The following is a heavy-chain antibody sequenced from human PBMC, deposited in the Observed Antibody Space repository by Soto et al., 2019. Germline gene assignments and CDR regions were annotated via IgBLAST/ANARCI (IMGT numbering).Heavy chain of an antibody. CDR2: ISAYNGNT. V-gene: IGHV1-18*04. J-gene: IGHJ5*02. Sequence: GASVKVSCKASGYTFTSYGISWVRQAPGQGLEWMGWISAYNGNTNYAQKFQGRVTITADESTSTAYMELRSLRSDDTAVYYCARDRDYDFWSGYRNWFDPWGQGTLVTVSS. CDR3: ARDRDYDFWSGYRNWFDP. CDR1: GYTFTSYG. D-gene: IGHD3-3*01.